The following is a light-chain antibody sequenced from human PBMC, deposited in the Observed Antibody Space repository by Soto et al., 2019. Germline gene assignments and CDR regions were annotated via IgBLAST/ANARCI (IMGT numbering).Light chain of an antibody. CDR2: SAS. Sequence: IQSTQSPSSLSASVGGRVTITCRASQGISSYLAWYQQKPGKAPELLTYSASTLQSGVPSRFSGSGSGTDFTLTISSLQPEDFATYYCQQLNTYLTFGGGTRWIS. V-gene: IGKV1-9*01. J-gene: IGKJ4*01. CDR1: QGISSY. CDR3: QQLNTYLT.